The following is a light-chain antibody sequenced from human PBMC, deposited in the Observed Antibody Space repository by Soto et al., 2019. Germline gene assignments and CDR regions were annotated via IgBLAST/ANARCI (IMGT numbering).Light chain of an antibody. CDR3: QQRSNWPPIT. J-gene: IGKJ5*01. V-gene: IGKV3-11*01. Sequence: EIVLTQSPATLSLSPGERATLSCRASQSVSSYLAWYQQKPGQAPRLLIYDASNRATGIPARFSGSGSGTDFTLTIISLEPEDFAVYYYQQRSNWPPITFGQGTRLEIK. CDR1: QSVSSY. CDR2: DAS.